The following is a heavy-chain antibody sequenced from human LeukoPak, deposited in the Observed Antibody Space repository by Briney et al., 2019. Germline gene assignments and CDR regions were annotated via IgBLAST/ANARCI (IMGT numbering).Heavy chain of an antibody. V-gene: IGHV3-64D*09. CDR2: ISSNGGST. J-gene: IGHJ4*02. CDR3: VKGDRYYGSGSYDYFDY. CDR1: GFTFSSYA. D-gene: IGHD3-10*01. Sequence: PGGSLRLSCSASGFTFSSYAMHWVRQAPGKGLEYVSAISSNGGSTYYADSVKGRFTISRDNSKNTLYLQMSSLRAEDTAVYYCVKGDRYYGSGSYDYFDYWGQGTLVTVSS.